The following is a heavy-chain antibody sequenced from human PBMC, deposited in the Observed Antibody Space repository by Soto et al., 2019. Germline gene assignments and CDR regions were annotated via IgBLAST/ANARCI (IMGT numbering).Heavy chain of an antibody. J-gene: IGHJ4*02. Sequence: GGPLRLCCAASGFTFSSYAMSWVRQAPGKGLEWVSAISGSGGSTYYADSVKGRFTISRDNSKNTLYLQMNSLRAEDTAVYYCATLIKGVPAAASSFDYWGQGTLVTVSS. D-gene: IGHD2-2*01. CDR1: GFTFSSYA. CDR2: ISGSGGST. CDR3: ATLIKGVPAAASSFDY. V-gene: IGHV3-23*01.